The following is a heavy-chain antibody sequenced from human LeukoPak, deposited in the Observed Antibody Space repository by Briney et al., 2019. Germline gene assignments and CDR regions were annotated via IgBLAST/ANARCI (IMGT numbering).Heavy chain of an antibody. J-gene: IGHJ2*01. CDR1: GGSISISNSNW. V-gene: IGHV4-4*02. CDR2: ISHSGST. Sequence: SETLSLTCAVSGGSISISNSNWWSWVRQPPGKGLEWIGEISHSGSTNYNPSLKSRVTISVDKSKNQFSLKLSSVTAADTAVYYCARDLHGGNSFTSDSYFDLWGRGTLVTVSS. D-gene: IGHD4-23*01. CDR3: ARDLHGGNSFTSDSYFDL.